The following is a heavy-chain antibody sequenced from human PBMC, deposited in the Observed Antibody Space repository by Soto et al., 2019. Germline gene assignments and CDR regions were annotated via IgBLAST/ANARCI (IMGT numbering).Heavy chain of an antibody. J-gene: IGHJ3*02. V-gene: IGHV1-18*01. CDR2: ISAYNGNT. CDR3: ARDHLRQAEQLIPVPGSSTGAFDI. Sequence: ASVKVSCKASGYTFTSYGISWVRQAPGQGLEWMGWISAYNGNTNYAQKLQGRVTMTTDTSTSTAYMELRSLRSDDTAVYYCARDHLRQAEQLIPVPGSSTGAFDIWGQGTMVTVSS. CDR1: GYTFTSYG. D-gene: IGHD6-6*01.